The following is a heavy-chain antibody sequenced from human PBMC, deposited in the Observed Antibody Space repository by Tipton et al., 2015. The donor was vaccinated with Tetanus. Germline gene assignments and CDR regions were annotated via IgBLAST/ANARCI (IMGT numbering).Heavy chain of an antibody. CDR2: MNPNSGNT. V-gene: IGHV1-8*01. CDR3: ARGMSSSGYYLDAFDI. J-gene: IGHJ3*02. Sequence: QSGAEVKKPGASVKVSCKASGYTFTSYDINWVRQATGQGLEWMGWMNPNSGNTGYAQKFQGRVTMTRNTSISTAYMELSSLRSEDTAVYYCARGMSSSGYYLDAFDIWGQGTMVTVSS. CDR1: GYTFTSYD. D-gene: IGHD3-22*01.